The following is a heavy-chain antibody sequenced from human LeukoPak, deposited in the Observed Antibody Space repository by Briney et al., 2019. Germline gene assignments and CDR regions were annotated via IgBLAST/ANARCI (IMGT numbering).Heavy chain of an antibody. Sequence: ASVKVSCKASGYTFTSYDINWVRQATGQGLEWMGWMNPNSGNTGYAQKFQGRVTMTRNTSISTAYMELSSLRSEDTAVYYCARVGLLWFGEFPHYYYGMDVWGKGTTVTVSS. CDR1: GYTFTSYD. J-gene: IGHJ6*04. CDR3: ARVGLLWFGEFPHYYYGMDV. V-gene: IGHV1-8*01. CDR2: MNPNSGNT. D-gene: IGHD3-10*01.